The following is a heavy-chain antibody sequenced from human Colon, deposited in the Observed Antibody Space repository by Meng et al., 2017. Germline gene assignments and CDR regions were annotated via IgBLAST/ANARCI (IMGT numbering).Heavy chain of an antibody. CDR3: ARDSYSSGTYEY. Sequence: ASVKVSCKASGYTFTAIHWVRQAPGQGLEWMGWININTGNPMYAQGFTGRFVFSLDTSVRTAYLQISSLRAEDTAVYYCARDSYSSGTYEYWGQGTLVTVSS. CDR2: ININTGNP. J-gene: IGHJ4*02. CDR1: GYTFTA. D-gene: IGHD3-10*01. V-gene: IGHV7-4-1*02.